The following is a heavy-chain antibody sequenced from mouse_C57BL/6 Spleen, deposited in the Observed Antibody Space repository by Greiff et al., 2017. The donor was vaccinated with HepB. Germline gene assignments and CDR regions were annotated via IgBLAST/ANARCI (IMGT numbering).Heavy chain of an antibody. J-gene: IGHJ3*01. Sequence: VKLQESGPGLVQPSQSLSITCTVSGFSLTSYGVHWVRQSPGKGLEWLGVIWSGGSTDYNAAFISRLSISQDNSKSQVFFKMNSLQADDTAIYYCARDYGSPPGFAYWGQGTLVTVSA. CDR3: ARDYGSPPGFAY. D-gene: IGHD1-1*01. CDR1: GFSLTSYG. CDR2: IWSGGST. V-gene: IGHV2-2*01.